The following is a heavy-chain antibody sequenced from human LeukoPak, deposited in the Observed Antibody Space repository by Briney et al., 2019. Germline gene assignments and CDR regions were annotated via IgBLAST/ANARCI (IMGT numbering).Heavy chain of an antibody. D-gene: IGHD1-1*01. CDR1: GGSFSGYY. CDR2: INHSGST. CDR3: ARDRGTATLPDY. V-gene: IGHV4-34*01. Sequence: SETLSLTCAVYGGSFSGYYWSWIRQPPGKGLEWIGEINHSGSTNYNPSLKSRVTISVDTSKNQFSLTLSSVTAADTAVYYCARDRGTATLPDYWGQGTLVTVSS. J-gene: IGHJ4*02.